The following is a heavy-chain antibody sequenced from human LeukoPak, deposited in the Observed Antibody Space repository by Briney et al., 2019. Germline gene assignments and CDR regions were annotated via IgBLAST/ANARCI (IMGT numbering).Heavy chain of an antibody. V-gene: IGHV4-39*07. CDR3: ARWNYDIWTGHRCFDY. D-gene: IGHD3/OR15-3a*01. CDR2: IYYSGST. Sequence: PSETLSLTCSVSGVSVGISTFSWGWVRQPPGKGLEWIGSIYYSGSTYYNPSLKSRVTISVDTSKNQFSLKLRSLTAADTAVYYCARWNYDIWTGHRCFDYWGQGTLVIVSS. J-gene: IGHJ4*02. CDR1: GVSVGISTFS.